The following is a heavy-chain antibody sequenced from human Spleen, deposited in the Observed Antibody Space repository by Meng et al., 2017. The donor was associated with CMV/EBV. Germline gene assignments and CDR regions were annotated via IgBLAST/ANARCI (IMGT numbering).Heavy chain of an antibody. V-gene: IGHV1-18*01. Sequence: ASVKVSCKASGYTFTSYGISWVRQAPGQGLEWMGWISAYNGNTNYVQKLQGRVTMTTDTPTSTAYMELRNLRSDDTAVYYCAKVGDFWNNYYGWFDPWGQGTLVTVSS. J-gene: IGHJ5*02. CDR2: ISAYNGNT. CDR3: AKVGDFWNNYYGWFDP. CDR1: GYTFTSYG. D-gene: IGHD3-3*01.